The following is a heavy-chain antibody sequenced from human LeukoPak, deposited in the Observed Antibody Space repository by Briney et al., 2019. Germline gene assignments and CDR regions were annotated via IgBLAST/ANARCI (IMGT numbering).Heavy chain of an antibody. Sequence: PGRSLRLSCAASGFTFSDFGMNWVRQAPGKGLEWVASISNDGTEFYADSVKGRFAISRDTSTNTLSLQMNSLRAEDTAVYFCARRTGDTRFCSRFSCFLPDYWGQGTLVTVSS. D-gene: IGHD2-2*01. CDR3: ARRTGDTRFCSRFSCFLPDY. CDR2: ISNDGTE. CDR1: GFTFSDFG. V-gene: IGHV3-30*01. J-gene: IGHJ4*02.